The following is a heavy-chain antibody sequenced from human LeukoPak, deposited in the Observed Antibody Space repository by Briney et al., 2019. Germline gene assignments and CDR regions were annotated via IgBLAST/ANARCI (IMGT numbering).Heavy chain of an antibody. Sequence: SETLSLTCTVSCGAISSYQWSWIPQPAGKGMEWIGRIYTSGSTNYNPSLKSRVTMSVDTSKNQFSPKLSSVTAAATAVYYCAREGAYIAVAGNYYYGMDVWGQGTTVTVSS. CDR1: CGAISSYQ. V-gene: IGHV4-4*07. J-gene: IGHJ6*02. D-gene: IGHD6-19*01. CDR2: IYTSGST. CDR3: AREGAYIAVAGNYYYGMDV.